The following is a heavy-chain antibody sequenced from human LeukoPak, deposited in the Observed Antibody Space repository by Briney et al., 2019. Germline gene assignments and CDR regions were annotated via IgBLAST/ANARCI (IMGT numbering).Heavy chain of an antibody. J-gene: IGHJ5*02. D-gene: IGHD2-2*01. V-gene: IGHV3-21*01. Sequence: GGSLRLSCAASGFTFSSYSMNWVRQAPGKGLEWVSSISSSSSYIYYADSVKGRFTISRDNAKNSLYLQMNSLRAEDTAVYYCARDDGTGYQLPFDPWGQGTLVTVSS. CDR2: ISSSSSYI. CDR1: GFTFSSYS. CDR3: ARDDGTGYQLPFDP.